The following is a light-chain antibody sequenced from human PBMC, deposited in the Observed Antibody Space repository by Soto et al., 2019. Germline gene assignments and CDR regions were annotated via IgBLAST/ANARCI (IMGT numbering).Light chain of an antibody. CDR1: NSDFAGYNF. CDR3: SSYITSNNLRV. V-gene: IGLV2-8*01. J-gene: IGLJ1*01. Sequence: QSALTQPPSASGSPGQSVTISCTGTNSDFAGYNFVSWFQQHPGKAPRLIIYEVNERPSGVPHRFSGSKSGNTASLTISGLQADDKADYYCSSYITSNNLRVFGTGTKLTVL. CDR2: EVN.